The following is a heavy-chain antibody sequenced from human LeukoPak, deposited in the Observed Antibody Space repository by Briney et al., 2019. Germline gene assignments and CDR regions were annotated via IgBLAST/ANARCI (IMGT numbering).Heavy chain of an antibody. CDR2: SGSGGST. CDR3: AKDFWSGYYPDY. CDR1: GFVFSSYA. D-gene: IGHD3-3*01. V-gene: IGHV3-23*01. Sequence: GGSLRLSCAGSGFVFSSYAMSWVRQAPGKGLEWVSGSGSGGSTHYADSVKGRFTISRDNSKNTLYLQMNSLRAEDTAKYYCAKDFWSGYYPDYWGQGTLVTVSS. J-gene: IGHJ4*02.